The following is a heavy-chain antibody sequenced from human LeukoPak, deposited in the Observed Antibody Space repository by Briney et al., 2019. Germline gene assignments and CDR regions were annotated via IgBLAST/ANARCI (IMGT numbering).Heavy chain of an antibody. Sequence: SETLSLTCTVSGGSISSYYWSWIQQPPGKGLEWIGEMNHSGRTNYNPSLKSRLTISVDKSKNQFSLKLSSVTAADAAVYYCGRLTHQSAPSGYWGQGTLVTVSS. J-gene: IGHJ4*02. D-gene: IGHD4-23*01. CDR3: GRLTHQSAPSGY. V-gene: IGHV4-34*01. CDR2: MNHSGRT. CDR1: GGSISSYY.